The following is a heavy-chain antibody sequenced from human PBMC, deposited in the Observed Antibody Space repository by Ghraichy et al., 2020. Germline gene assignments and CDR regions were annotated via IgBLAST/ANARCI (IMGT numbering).Heavy chain of an antibody. J-gene: IGHJ4*02. D-gene: IGHD5-24*01. CDR2: ISYSGSN. CDR1: GGSISSSDYY. Sequence: SQTLSLTCTVSGGSISSSDYYWGWIRQPPGKGLEWIGSISYSGSNYYNPSLKSRVTISVDTSKNQFSLKLSSVTAADTAIYYCASRWPPGNYWGPGYFDYWGQGTLGTVSS. CDR3: ASRWPPGNYWGPGYFDY. V-gene: IGHV4-39*01.